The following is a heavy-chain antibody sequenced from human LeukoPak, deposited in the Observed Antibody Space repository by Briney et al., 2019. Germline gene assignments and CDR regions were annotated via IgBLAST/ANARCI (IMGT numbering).Heavy chain of an antibody. V-gene: IGHV3-11*04. D-gene: IGHD3/OR15-3a*01. Sequence: GGSLRLSCAASGFTFSDYYMSWIRQAPGKGLEWVSYISSSGSTIYYADSVKGRFTISRDNAKNSLYLQMNSLRAEDTAVYYCARDLDSGAAYYYYYMDVWGKGTTVTVSS. CDR2: ISSSGSTI. CDR3: ARDLDSGAAYYYYYMDV. CDR1: GFTFSDYY. J-gene: IGHJ6*03.